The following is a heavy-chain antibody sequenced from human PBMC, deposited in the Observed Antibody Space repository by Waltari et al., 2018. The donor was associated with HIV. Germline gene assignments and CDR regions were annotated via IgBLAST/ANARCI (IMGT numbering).Heavy chain of an antibody. Sequence: QVQLQESGPGLVKPSETLSLTCAVSGYSISSGYYSGWLRQPPGKGLEWIGSIYHSGTTYYNPSLKSRVTISIDTSKNQVSLKLSSVTAADTAVYYCARDQVGATYFDYWGQGTLVTVSS. J-gene: IGHJ4*02. CDR3: ARDQVGATYFDY. CDR1: GYSISSGYY. V-gene: IGHV4-38-2*02. CDR2: IYHSGTT. D-gene: IGHD1-26*01.